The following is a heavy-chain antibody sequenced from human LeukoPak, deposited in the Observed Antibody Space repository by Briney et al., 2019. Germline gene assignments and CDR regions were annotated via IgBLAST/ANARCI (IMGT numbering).Heavy chain of an antibody. CDR3: AREASQIKDMDL. J-gene: IGHJ6*02. CDR2: IGTSGADM. Sequence: GGSLRLSCAASGFTFSNYNMDWVRPAPGKGLEWVSSIGTSGADMYYVDSVKGRFAISRDNAKNSLYLQMNSLRDEDTALYYCAREASQIKDMDLWGQGTTVTVSS. CDR1: GFTFSNYN. V-gene: IGHV3-21*01.